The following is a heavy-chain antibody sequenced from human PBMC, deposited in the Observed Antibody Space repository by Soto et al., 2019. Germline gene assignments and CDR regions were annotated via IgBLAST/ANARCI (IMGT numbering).Heavy chain of an antibody. V-gene: IGHV4-61*01. J-gene: IGHJ3*02. CDR1: GGSVNIDSYY. CDR2: IYHSGTT. CDR3: ARDRTRNGAFDI. D-gene: IGHD1-7*01. Sequence: SETLSLTCTVSGGSVNIDSYYWNWIRQPPGKALEWIGYIYHSGTTNYKFSLKSRVTISVDTSKNQFSLKLKSVTAADTAVYYCARDRTRNGAFDIWGQGTMVTVSS.